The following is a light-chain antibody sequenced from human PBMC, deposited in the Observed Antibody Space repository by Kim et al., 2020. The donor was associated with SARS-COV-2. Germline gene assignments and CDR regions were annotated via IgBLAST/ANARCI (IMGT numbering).Light chain of an antibody. J-gene: IGLJ2*01. CDR3: SARDDSLTGPV. CDR2: NNL. V-gene: IGLV1-44*01. CDR1: ISQLGSNT. Sequence: GQRVPNACSGTISQLGSNTVNWYQQRRGAAHQLLIYNNLQRPSGVADRFTGSRAGTSPSLAISGLQCEDEADYYCSARDDSLTGPVFGEGTKLTVL.